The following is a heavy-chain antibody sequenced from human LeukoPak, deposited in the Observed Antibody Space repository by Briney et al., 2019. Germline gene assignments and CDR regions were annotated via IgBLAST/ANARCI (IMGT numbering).Heavy chain of an antibody. CDR2: IYTSGST. CDR3: ARISGYYLEYYFDY. V-gene: IGHV4-4*09. Sequence: SETLSLTCTVSGGSISSYYWSWIRQPPGKGLEWTGYIYTSGSTNYNPSLKSRVTISVDTSKNQFSLKLSSVTAADTAVYYCARISGYYLEYYFDYWGQGTLVTVSS. CDR1: GGSISSYY. J-gene: IGHJ4*02. D-gene: IGHD3-22*01.